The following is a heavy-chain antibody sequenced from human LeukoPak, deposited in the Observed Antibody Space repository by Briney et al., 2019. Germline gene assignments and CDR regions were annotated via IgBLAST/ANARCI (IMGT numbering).Heavy chain of an antibody. J-gene: IGHJ6*02. CDR3: ARGGYSYSQASYYYGMDV. V-gene: IGHV3-30-3*01. CDR2: ISYDGSNK. CDR1: GFTFSSYA. Sequence: GGSLRLSCAASGFTFSSYAIHWVRQAPGKGLEWVAVISYDGSNKYYADSVKGRFTISRDNSKNTVYLQMNSLRPEDTAVYYCARGGYSYSQASYYYGMDVWGQGTTVTVSS. D-gene: IGHD5-18*01.